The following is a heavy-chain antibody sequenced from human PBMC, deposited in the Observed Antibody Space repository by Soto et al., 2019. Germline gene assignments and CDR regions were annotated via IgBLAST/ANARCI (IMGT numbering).Heavy chain of an antibody. V-gene: IGHV1-69*02. Sequence: SVKVSCKASGGTFSSYTISWVRQAPGQGLEWMGRIIPILGIANYAQKFQGIVTIPADKSTSTAYMELSSLISEDTAVYYCAFASDILTGYYIMDVWGKGTTVTVSS. D-gene: IGHD3-9*01. CDR2: IIPILGIA. CDR1: GGTFSSYT. J-gene: IGHJ6*04. CDR3: AFASDILTGYYIMDV.